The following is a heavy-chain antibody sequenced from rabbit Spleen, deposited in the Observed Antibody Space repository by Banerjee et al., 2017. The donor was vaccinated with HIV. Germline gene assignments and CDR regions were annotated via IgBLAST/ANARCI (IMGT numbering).Heavy chain of an antibody. Sequence: QSLEESGGGLVQPGGSLKLSCTASGFGFSSSYYMCWVRQAPGKGLEWIACIKGGSSDTTWYANWAKGRFTISKTSSTTVTLQMTSLTAADTATYFCARETSSGWGVVSYYFNLWGPGTLVTVS. J-gene: IGHJ4*01. CDR3: ARETSSGWGVVSYYFNL. CDR2: IKGGSSDTT. D-gene: IGHD4-1*01. CDR1: GFGFSSSYY. V-gene: IGHV1S40*01.